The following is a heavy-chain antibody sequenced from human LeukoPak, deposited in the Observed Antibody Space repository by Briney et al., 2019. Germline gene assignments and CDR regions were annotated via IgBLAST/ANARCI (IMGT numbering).Heavy chain of an antibody. V-gene: IGHV1-46*01. CDR3: ARMRSTGHSSSWNFDY. CDR1: GYTFTSYY. D-gene: IGHD6-13*01. J-gene: IGHJ4*02. Sequence: ASVKVSCKASGYTFTSYYMHWVRQAPGQGLEWMGIINPSGGSTSYAQKFQGRVTMTRDTSTSTVYMELSSLRSEDTAVYYCARMRSTGHSSSWNFDYWGQGTLVTVSS. CDR2: INPSGGST.